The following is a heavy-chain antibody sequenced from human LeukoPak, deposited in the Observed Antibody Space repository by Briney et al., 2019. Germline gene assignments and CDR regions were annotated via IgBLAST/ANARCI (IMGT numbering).Heavy chain of an antibody. CDR3: ARSQSGSYSHNWFDP. CDR2: IYYSGST. CDR1: GDSISSRDYY. Sequence: PSETLSLTCSVSGDSISSRDYYWSWIRQPPGKGLEWIGYIYYSGSTSYNPSLKSRVTISVDTSKNQFSLKLSSVTAADTAVYYCARSQSGSYSHNWFDPWGQGTLVTVSS. J-gene: IGHJ5*02. V-gene: IGHV4-30-4*02. D-gene: IGHD1-26*01.